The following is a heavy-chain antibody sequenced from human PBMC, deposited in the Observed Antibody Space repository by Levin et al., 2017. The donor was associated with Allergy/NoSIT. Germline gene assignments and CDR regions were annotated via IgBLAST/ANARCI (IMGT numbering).Heavy chain of an antibody. CDR1: GGSISSYY. V-gene: IGHV4-59*01. Sequence: AGGSLRLSCTVSGGSISSYYWSWIRQPPGKGLEWIGYIYYSGSTNYNPSLKSRVTISVDTSKNQFSLKLSSVTAADTAVYYCVRAGPGPIAVADHDAFDSWGQGTMVTVSS. J-gene: IGHJ3*02. CDR3: VRAGPGPIAVADHDAFDS. CDR2: IYYSGST. D-gene: IGHD6-19*01.